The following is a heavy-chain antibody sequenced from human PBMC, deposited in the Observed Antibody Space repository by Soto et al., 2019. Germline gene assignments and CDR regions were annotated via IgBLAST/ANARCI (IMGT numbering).Heavy chain of an antibody. Sequence: QVQLQESGPGLVKPSGTLSLTCAVSSGSISSSNWWSWVRQPPGKGLEWVGEIYHSGSTNYNPSLKSRVTISVDKSKNQFSLTLSSVTAADTAVYYCARILSGWYSVGVSRKTDYWGQGTLVTVSS. CDR1: SGSISSSNW. J-gene: IGHJ4*02. V-gene: IGHV4-4*02. CDR3: ARILSGWYSVGVSRKTDY. CDR2: IYHSGST. D-gene: IGHD6-19*01.